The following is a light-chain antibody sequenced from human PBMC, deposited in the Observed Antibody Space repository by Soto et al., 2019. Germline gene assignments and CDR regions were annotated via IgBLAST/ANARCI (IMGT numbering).Light chain of an antibody. Sequence: IQMTQSPSSLSASVGDRVTITCRASQRIRHLVDWYQQKPGKAPELLIYAASTLQSGVPSRFSGSGSGTDFTLTINSLQPEDFATYYCQQCYSTPLTFGGGTKVDIK. CDR2: AAS. CDR3: QQCYSTPLT. V-gene: IGKV1-39*01. CDR1: QRIRHL. J-gene: IGKJ4*01.